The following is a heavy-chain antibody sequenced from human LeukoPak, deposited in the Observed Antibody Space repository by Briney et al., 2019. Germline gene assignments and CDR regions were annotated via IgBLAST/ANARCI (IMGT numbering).Heavy chain of an antibody. CDR1: GYSFTNYW. J-gene: IGHJ4*02. D-gene: IGHD3-10*01. Sequence: GEPLKISCKGSGYSFTNYWTSWVRQIPGKGLELMGRIDPSDSYTNYSPSFEGHVTISADNSITTASLQSSRLKASDTAIYYCARHQYSYGSSLDYWGQGTLVTVSS. CDR3: ARHQYSYGSSLDY. V-gene: IGHV5-10-1*01. CDR2: IDPSDSYT.